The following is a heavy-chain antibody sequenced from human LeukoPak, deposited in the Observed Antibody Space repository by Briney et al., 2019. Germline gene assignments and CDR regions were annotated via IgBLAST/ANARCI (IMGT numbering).Heavy chain of an antibody. CDR3: ARQQWTYYFDY. V-gene: IGHV6-1*01. CDR2: TYYRSKWFN. J-gene: IGHJ4*02. D-gene: IGHD6-19*01. CDR1: GDTVSSNFGA. Sequence: SQTLSLTCAISGDTVSSNFGAWNWIRQSPSRGLEWLGRTYYRSKWFNDYAPSLKSRISINPDTPKNQFSLQLNSVTPDDTAVYYCARQQWTYYFDYWGQGILVTVSS.